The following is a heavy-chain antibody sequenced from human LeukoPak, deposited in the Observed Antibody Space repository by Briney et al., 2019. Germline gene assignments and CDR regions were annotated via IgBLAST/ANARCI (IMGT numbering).Heavy chain of an antibody. D-gene: IGHD3-22*01. CDR3: AKDRYDSSGYFTPDDY. V-gene: IGHV3-23*01. J-gene: IGHJ4*02. CDR2: ISGSGGST. CDR1: GFTFSSYG. Sequence: GGSLRLSCAASGFTFSSYGMSWVRQAPGKGLEWVSAISGSGGSTYYADSVKGRFSISRDNSKNTLYLQMSSLRAEDTAVYYCAKDRYDSSGYFTPDDYWGQGTLVTVSS.